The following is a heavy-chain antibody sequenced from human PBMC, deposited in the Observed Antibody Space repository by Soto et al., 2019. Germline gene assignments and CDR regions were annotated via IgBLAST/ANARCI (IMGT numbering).Heavy chain of an antibody. J-gene: IGHJ4*02. CDR3: AGDYGDPTYFFDY. CDR1: GGSISSYY. D-gene: IGHD4-17*01. Sequence: SETLSLTCTVSGGSISSYYWSWIRQPPGKGLEWIGYIYYSGSTNYNPSLKSRVTISVDTSENQFSLKLSSVTAADTAVYYCAGDYGDPTYFFDYWGQGTLVTVSS. CDR2: IYYSGST. V-gene: IGHV4-59*01.